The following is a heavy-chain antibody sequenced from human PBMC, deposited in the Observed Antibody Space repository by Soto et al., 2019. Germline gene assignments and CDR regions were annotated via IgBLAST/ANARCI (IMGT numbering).Heavy chain of an antibody. CDR2: INHSGST. J-gene: IGHJ5*02. D-gene: IGHD3-10*01. CDR1: GGSFSGYY. V-gene: IGHV4-34*01. Sequence: QVRLQQWSAGLLKPSETLSLTCAVYGGSFSGYYWSWIRQPPGKGLEWIGEINHSGSTNYNPSLKSRVTIAVDTSKNQFSRKLSSVTAADTAVYYCARPMVRGGRWFDPWGQGTLVTVSS. CDR3: ARPMVRGGRWFDP.